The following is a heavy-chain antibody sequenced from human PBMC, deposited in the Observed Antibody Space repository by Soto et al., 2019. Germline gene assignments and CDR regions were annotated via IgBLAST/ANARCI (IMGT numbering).Heavy chain of an antibody. V-gene: IGHV1-69*13. Sequence: ASVKVSCKASGGTFSSYAISWLRQAPGQGREWMGGIIPIFGTANYAQKFQGRVTITADESTSTAYMELSSLRSEDTAVYYCARTGIRITIFRVVINHLYYYYYDMDVWAQGTRVTVSS. CDR2: IIPIFGTA. J-gene: IGHJ6*02. D-gene: IGHD3-3*01. CDR1: GGTFSSYA. CDR3: ARTGIRITIFRVVINHLYYYYYDMDV.